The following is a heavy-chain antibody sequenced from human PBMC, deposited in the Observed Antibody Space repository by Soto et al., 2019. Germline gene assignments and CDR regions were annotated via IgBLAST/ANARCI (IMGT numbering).Heavy chain of an antibody. D-gene: IGHD3-22*01. CDR1: VFTFRSYA. CDR3: ARDLQNYDSSGYFDY. V-gene: IGHV3-33*01. J-gene: IGHJ4*02. Sequence: SLRLSCAASVFTFRSYALHWVRQAPGKGLEWVAVIWYDGTDKYYADSVKGRFTISRDNSKNTLYLQMHSLRAEDTAVYYCARDLQNYDSSGYFDYWGQGTLVTVSS. CDR2: IWYDGTDK.